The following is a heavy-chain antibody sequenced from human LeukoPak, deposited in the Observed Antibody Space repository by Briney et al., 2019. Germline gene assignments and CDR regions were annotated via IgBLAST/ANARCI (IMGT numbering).Heavy chain of an antibody. Sequence: ASVKVSCKASGGTFSSYAISWVRQAPGQGLEWMGRIILIFGIANYAQKFQGRVTITADKSTSTAYMELSSLRSEDTAVYYCATGSSGPYYFDYWGQGTLVTVSS. J-gene: IGHJ4*02. V-gene: IGHV1-69*04. CDR3: ATGSSGPYYFDY. CDR1: GGTFSSYA. D-gene: IGHD6-19*01. CDR2: IILIFGIA.